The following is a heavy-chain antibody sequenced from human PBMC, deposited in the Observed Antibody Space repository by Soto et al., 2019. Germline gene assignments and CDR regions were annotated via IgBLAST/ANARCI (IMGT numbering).Heavy chain of an antibody. V-gene: IGHV1-2*02. CDR3: AKSRSSWYDGDYYYGMDV. CDR2: INPNSGGT. J-gene: IGHJ6*02. D-gene: IGHD6-13*01. Sequence: ASVKVSCKASGYTFTGYYMHWVLQAPGQGLEWMGCINPNSGGTNYAQKFQGRVTMTRDTSISTAYMELSRLRSDDTAVYYCAKSRSSWYDGDYYYGMDVWGQGTTVTVYS. CDR1: GYTFTGYY.